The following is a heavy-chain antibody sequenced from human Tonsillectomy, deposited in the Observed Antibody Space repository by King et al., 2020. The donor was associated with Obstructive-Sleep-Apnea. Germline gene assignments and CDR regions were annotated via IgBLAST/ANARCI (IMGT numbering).Heavy chain of an antibody. D-gene: IGHD1-26*01. V-gene: IGHV2-70*01. CDR2: IDWDDEK. J-gene: IGHJ4*02. CDR3: ARITYSGGFHFDY. CDR1: GFSLSTNGMC. Sequence: VTLKESGPALVRPTQTLTLTCTFSGFSLSTNGMCVRWIRPPPGTALEWLAIIDWDDEKYYSTSLKTRLTISKDTSKNQVVLTMTNMDPVDTATYYCARITYSGGFHFDYWGQGTLVTVSS.